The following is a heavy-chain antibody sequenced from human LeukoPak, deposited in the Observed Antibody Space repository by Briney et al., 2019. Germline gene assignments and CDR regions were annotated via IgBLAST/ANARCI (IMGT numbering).Heavy chain of an antibody. J-gene: IGHJ3*02. CDR1: GFTFSNYD. CDR3: ARDRIIYGDYGDAFDI. Sequence: GGSLRLSCAASGFTFSNYDIHWVRQAPGKGLEWVALIWYDGSNKFYADSVKGRFTISRDNAKNSLYLQMNSLRAEDTAVYYCARDRIIYGDYGDAFDIWGQGTMVTVSS. V-gene: IGHV3-33*01. D-gene: IGHD4-17*01. CDR2: IWYDGSNK.